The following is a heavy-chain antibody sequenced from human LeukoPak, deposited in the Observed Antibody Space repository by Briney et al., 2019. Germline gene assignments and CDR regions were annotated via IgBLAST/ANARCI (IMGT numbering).Heavy chain of an antibody. J-gene: IGHJ4*02. D-gene: IGHD3-10*01. V-gene: IGHV3-21*01. CDR3: ARVLGNYYGSGSSPDY. CDR2: ISSSSSYI. CDR1: VFTFSSYS. Sequence: GGSLRLSCAASVFTFSSYSMNWVRQAPGKGLEWVSSISSSSSYIYYADSAKGRFTISRDNAKNSLYLQMNSLRAEDTAVYYCARVLGNYYGSGSSPDYWGQGTLVTVSS.